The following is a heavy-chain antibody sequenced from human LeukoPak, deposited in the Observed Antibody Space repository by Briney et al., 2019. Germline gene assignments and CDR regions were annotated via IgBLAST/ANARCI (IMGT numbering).Heavy chain of an antibody. J-gene: IGHJ4*02. CDR2: IKQDGSVK. Sequence: GGSLRLSCAASGFTFSSQWMSWVRQAPGKGLEWVANIKQDGSVKYYVDSVKGRFTISRDNAKNSVYLQMNSLRAEDTAVYYCARAAYWGQGTLVTVSS. CDR1: GFTFSSQW. CDR3: ARAAY. V-gene: IGHV3-7*01.